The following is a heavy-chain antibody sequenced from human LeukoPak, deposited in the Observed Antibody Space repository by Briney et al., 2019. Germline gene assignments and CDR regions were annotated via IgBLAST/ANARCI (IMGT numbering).Heavy chain of an antibody. CDR1: GYSFTSYW. J-gene: IGHJ4*02. D-gene: IGHD2-21*01. V-gene: IGHV5-51*06. CDR3: ASASGDRSFDY. Sequence: GESLKISCKCSGYSFTSYWIGGVRQMPGKGVEWMGIIYPGDSDTRYSPSFRGQVTISADKSISTAYLQWSSLKASDTAMYYCASASGDRSFDYWGQGTLVTVSS. CDR2: IYPGDSDT.